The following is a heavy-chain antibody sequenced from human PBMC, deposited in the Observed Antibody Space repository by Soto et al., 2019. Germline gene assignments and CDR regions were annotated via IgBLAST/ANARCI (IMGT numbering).Heavy chain of an antibody. D-gene: IGHD3-10*01. CDR3: ARDPVSYYYGSGSPRPFDY. CDR2: ISAYNGNT. J-gene: IGHJ4*02. V-gene: IGHV1-18*04. Sequence: GASVKVSCKASGYTFTSYCISWVLQAPGQGLEWMGWISAYNGNTNYAQKLQGRVTMTTDTSTSTAYMELRSLRSDDTAVYYCARDPVSYYYGSGSPRPFDYWGQGTLVTVSS. CDR1: GYTFTSYC.